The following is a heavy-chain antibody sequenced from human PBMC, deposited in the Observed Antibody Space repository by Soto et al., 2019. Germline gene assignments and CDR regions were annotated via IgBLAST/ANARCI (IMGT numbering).Heavy chain of an antibody. CDR3: ASQRAPYYFDY. CDR1: GGSISSGVYY. J-gene: IGHJ4*02. V-gene: IGHV4-31*03. Sequence: TSETLSLTCTVSGGSISSGVYYWNWIRHHPGKGLEWIGYIYNSGSTYYNPYLKSRVFISADTSKNLLSLKLSSVTAADTAVYYCASQRAPYYFDYWGRGALVTVSS. CDR2: IYNSGST.